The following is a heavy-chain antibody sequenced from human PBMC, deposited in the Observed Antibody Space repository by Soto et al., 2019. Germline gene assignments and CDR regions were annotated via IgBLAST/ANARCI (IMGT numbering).Heavy chain of an antibody. CDR3: ARVVPGAEAWFGP. CDR2: ISLYSDGT. D-gene: IGHD2-2*01. Sequence: KVSCKTSGYTFSNYGITWVRQAPGQPLEWLGWISLYSDGTNYAQKFQGRVSMTTDTSTTTAYMELRSLRSDDTAVYYCARVVPGAEAWFGPWGQGTLVTVST. V-gene: IGHV1-18*01. CDR1: GYTFSNYG. J-gene: IGHJ5*02.